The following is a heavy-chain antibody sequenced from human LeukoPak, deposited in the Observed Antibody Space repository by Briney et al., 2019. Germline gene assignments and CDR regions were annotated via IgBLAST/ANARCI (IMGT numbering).Heavy chain of an antibody. CDR1: GGSISSYY. V-gene: IGHV4-59*01. J-gene: IGHJ4*02. CDR3: ARGQYSTSWYGAFDY. D-gene: IGHD6-13*01. Sequence: SETLSLTCTVSGGSISSYYWSWIRQPPGKGLEWIGYIYYSGSTNYNPSLNRRVTISVDTSKNQFSLRLSSVTAADTAVYYCARGQYSTSWYGAFDYWGQGTLVTVSS. CDR2: IYYSGST.